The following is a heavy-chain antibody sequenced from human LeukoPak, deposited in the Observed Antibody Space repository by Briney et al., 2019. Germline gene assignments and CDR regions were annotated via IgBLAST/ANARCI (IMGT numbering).Heavy chain of an antibody. CDR1: GFTLSNYE. V-gene: IGHV3-48*03. D-gene: IGHD4-23*01. CDR2: ISSSGSEI. Sequence: GGSLRLSCAASGFTLSNYEMHWVRQAPGKGLEWVSYISSSGSEIYYADSVKGRFTISRDNAKNSLYLHMNSLRAEDTPVYYCARDYGGSSPFDYWGQGTLVTVSS. CDR3: ARDYGGSSPFDY. J-gene: IGHJ4*02.